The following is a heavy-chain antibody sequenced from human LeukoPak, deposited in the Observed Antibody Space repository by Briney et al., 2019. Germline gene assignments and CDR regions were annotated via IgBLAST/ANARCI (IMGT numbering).Heavy chain of an antibody. CDR3: AREYRYGSGSYSGDAFDL. D-gene: IGHD3-10*01. V-gene: IGHV1-69*13. Sequence: SVKVSCKASGGTFSSYAISWVRQAPGQGLEWMGGIIPIFGTANYAQKFQGRVTITADESTSTAYMELSSLRSEDTAVYYCAREYRYGSGSYSGDAFDLWGQGTMVTVSS. CDR2: IIPIFGTA. J-gene: IGHJ3*01. CDR1: GGTFSSYA.